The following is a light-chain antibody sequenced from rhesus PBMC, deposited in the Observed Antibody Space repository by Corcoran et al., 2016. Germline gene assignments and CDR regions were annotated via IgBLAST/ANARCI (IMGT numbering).Light chain of an antibody. CDR2: GVS. CDR3: QQDYSWPLT. J-gene: IGKJ4*01. Sequence: EIVMTQSPATLSLSPGERATLSCRSSQSVSSSLAWYQQRPGQAPKLLIYGVSSRATGIPDRFSGSGSGTEFTLTISSLGPEDVGVYYCQQDYSWPLTFGGGTKVELK. CDR1: QSVSSS. V-gene: IGKV3-42*01.